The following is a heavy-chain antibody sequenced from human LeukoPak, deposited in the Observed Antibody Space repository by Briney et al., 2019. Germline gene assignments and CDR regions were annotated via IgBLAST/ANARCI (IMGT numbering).Heavy chain of an antibody. D-gene: IGHD3-10*01. Sequence: SETLSLTCTVSGGSISSYYWSWIRQPAGKGLEWIGRIYTSGGTNYNPSLKSRVTMSVDTSKNQFSLKLSSVTAADTAVYYCARDDGRLVDYYGSGSSYYYYYGMDVWGQGTTVTVS. CDR3: ARDDGRLVDYYGSGSSYYYYYGMDV. CDR1: GGSISSYY. J-gene: IGHJ6*02. CDR2: IYTSGGT. V-gene: IGHV4-4*07.